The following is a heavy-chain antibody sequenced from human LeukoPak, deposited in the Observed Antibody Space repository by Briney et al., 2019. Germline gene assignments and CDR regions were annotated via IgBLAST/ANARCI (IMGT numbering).Heavy chain of an antibody. CDR2: ISGGGGST. CDR1: GFTFSSYA. V-gene: IGHV3-23*01. CDR3: AKGGKWDVTPFDY. D-gene: IGHD1-26*01. J-gene: IGHJ4*02. Sequence: GGSLRLSCAASGFTFSSYAMTWVRQAPGRGLEWVSTISGGGGSTYYADSVKGRFTISRDNSKNTLYLQVNSLRAEDTAVYYCAKGGKWDVTPFDYWGQGTLVTVSS.